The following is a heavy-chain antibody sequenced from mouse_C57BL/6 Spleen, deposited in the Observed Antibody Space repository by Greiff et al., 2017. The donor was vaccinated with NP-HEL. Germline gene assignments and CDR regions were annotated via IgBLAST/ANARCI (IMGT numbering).Heavy chain of an antibody. V-gene: IGHV1-19*01. CDR2: INPYNGGT. D-gene: IGHD2-3*01. CDR3: ARYDGYYPDV. CDR1: GYTFTDYY. Sequence: DVQLQESGPVLVKPGASVKMSCKASGYTFTDYYMNWVKQSHGKSLEWIGVINPYNGGTSYNQKFKGKATLTVDKSSSTAYMELNSLTSEDSAVYYCARYDGYYPDVWGTGTTVTVSS. J-gene: IGHJ1*03.